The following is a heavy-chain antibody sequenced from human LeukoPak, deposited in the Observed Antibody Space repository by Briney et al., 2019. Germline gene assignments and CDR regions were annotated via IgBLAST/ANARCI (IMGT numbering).Heavy chain of an antibody. V-gene: IGHV3-48*03. J-gene: IGHJ6*03. CDR1: GFTFSSYE. CDR3: ARTMVRGVKGYYYYYMDV. CDR2: ISSSGSTI. D-gene: IGHD3-10*01. Sequence: GGSLRLSCAASGFTFSSYEMNWVRQAPGKGLEWVSYISSSGSTIYYADSVKGRFTISRDNAKNSLYLQMNSLRAEDTALYYCARTMVRGVKGYYYYYMDVWGKGTTVTVSS.